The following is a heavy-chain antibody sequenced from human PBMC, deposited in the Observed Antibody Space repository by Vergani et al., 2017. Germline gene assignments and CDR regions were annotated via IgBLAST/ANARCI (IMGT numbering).Heavy chain of an antibody. CDR1: GGTFSSYA. CDR3: ARDPTNSGYDFEGELXEPQDYHYYYMDV. J-gene: IGHJ6*03. CDR2: IIPIFRTS. V-gene: IGHV1-69*01. D-gene: IGHD5-12*01. Sequence: QVQLLQSGAEVKRPGSSVKVSCKASGGTFSSYAFSWVRQAPGQGLEWIGGIIPIFRTSNYAQKFQGRVTLTADESTSTDYMELSSLRSEDTAVYFCARDPTNSGYDFEGELXEPQDYHYYYMDVWGKGTTVTVSS.